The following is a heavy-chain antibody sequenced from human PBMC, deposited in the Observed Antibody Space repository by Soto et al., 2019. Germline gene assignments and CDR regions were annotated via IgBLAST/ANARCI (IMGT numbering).Heavy chain of an antibody. V-gene: IGHV2-5*02. CDR3: AHRPPERGLATFDP. D-gene: IGHD1-1*01. J-gene: IGHJ5*02. CDR2: IYWDGDK. CDR1: GFSLSTSGVA. Sequence: QITLKESGPTLVKPTQTLTLTCTFSGFSLSTSGVAVGWIRQPPGKALEWLALIYWDGDKRYSPSLKSRLTITKDTSKNQVVLTMTNMDPVDTATYYCAHRPPERGLATFDPWGQGTLVTVSS.